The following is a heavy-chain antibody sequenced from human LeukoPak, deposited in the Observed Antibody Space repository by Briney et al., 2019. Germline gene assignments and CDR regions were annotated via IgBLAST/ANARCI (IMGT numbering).Heavy chain of an antibody. D-gene: IGHD5-12*01. V-gene: IGHV3-30*18. Sequence: GGSLRLSCAASGFNFSNYGMHWVRQAPDKGLEWVAVISYDGSNQGYADSVKGRFTISRDNFKKTLYLQMNSLRTEDTAVYYCAKHLRFSGYDYWGQGTPVTVSS. CDR2: ISYDGSNQ. CDR1: GFNFSNYG. CDR3: AKHLRFSGYDY. J-gene: IGHJ4*02.